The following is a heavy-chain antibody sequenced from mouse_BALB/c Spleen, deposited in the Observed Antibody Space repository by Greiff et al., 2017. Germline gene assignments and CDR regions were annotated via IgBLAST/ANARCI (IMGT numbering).Heavy chain of an antibody. J-gene: IGHJ2*01. CDR1: GYNFTSYW. CDR2: IYPGSGST. V-gene: IGHV1-55*01. CDR3: ARYGYDYFDY. Sequence: VQLQQPGAELVKPGTSVKLSCKASGYNFTSYWINWVKLRPGQGLEWIGDIYPGSGSTNYNEKFKSKATLTVDTSSSTAYMQLSSLASEDSALYYCARYGYDYFDYWGQGTTLTVSS. D-gene: IGHD2-2*01.